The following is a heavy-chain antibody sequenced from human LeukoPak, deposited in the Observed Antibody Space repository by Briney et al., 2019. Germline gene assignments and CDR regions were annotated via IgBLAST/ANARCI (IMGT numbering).Heavy chain of an antibody. CDR1: GFTFSSYG. D-gene: IGHD6-19*01. V-gene: IGHV3-30*02. Sequence: TGGSLRLSCAASGFTFSSYGMHWVRQAPGKGLEWVAFIRYDGSNKYYADSVKGRFTISRDNSKNTLYLQMNSLRAEDTAVYYCAKDPGIAVAGTFDYWGQGTLVTVSS. CDR2: IRYDGSNK. J-gene: IGHJ4*02. CDR3: AKDPGIAVAGTFDY.